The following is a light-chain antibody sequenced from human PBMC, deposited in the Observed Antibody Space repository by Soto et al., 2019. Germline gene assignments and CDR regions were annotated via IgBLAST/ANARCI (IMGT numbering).Light chain of an antibody. CDR1: QSISIN. Sequence: EIVLTQSPGTLSVSPGDRVTLSCRASQSISINLAWYQHKPGQAPRLLIHAGSTRATGIPARISGSGSGTEFTLTISSLQSEDFEVSYCQQFRNWPWTFGQGTKVDIK. CDR2: AGS. V-gene: IGKV3D-15*01. CDR3: QQFRNWPWT. J-gene: IGKJ1*01.